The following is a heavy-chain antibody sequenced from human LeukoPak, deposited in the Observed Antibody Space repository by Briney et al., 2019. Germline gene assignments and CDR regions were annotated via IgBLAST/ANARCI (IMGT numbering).Heavy chain of an antibody. CDR3: ARQGISYYFDY. V-gene: IGHV4-4*09. J-gene: IGHJ4*02. D-gene: IGHD2/OR15-2a*01. CDR1: GGSIRSYY. CDR2: IYTSGST. Sequence: SETLSLTCTVSGGSIRSYYWSWIRQPPGKGLEWIGYIYTSGSTNYNPSLKSRVTISVDTSKNQFSLKLSSVTAADTAVYYCARQGISYYFDYWGQGTLVTVSS.